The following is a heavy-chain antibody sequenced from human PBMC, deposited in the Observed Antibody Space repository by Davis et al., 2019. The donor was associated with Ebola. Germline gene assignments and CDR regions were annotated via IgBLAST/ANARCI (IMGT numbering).Heavy chain of an antibody. CDR3: ARQGTTSWDS. V-gene: IGHV5-51*01. J-gene: IGHJ4*02. CDR1: GYGFTNYW. Sequence: GESLKISCKGSGYGFTNYWIGWVRQMPGKGLEWMGLLFPDDSDATYSPSFQGQVTFSVDKSIRTAYLHWNSLKASDTATYYCARQGTTSWDSWGQGTLVTISS. CDR2: LFPDDSDA. D-gene: IGHD2-2*01.